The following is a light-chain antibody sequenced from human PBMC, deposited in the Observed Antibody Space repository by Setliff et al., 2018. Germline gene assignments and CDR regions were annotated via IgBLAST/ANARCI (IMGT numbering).Light chain of an antibody. J-gene: IGLJ1*01. CDR1: RSDVGAYDY. CDR2: EVT. V-gene: IGLV2-14*03. CDR3: SSYTGSDTIV. Sequence: SALTQPASVSASPGQSISISCSGTRSDVGAYDYVSWYQQHPGKAPKVLIYEVTNRPSGVSDRFSGSKSGNTASLSISGLQAEDEADHYCSSYTGSDTIVFGTGTKVTVL.